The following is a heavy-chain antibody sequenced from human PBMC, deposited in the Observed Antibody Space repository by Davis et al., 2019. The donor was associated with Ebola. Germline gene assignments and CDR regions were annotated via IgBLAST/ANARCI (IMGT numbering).Heavy chain of an antibody. J-gene: IGHJ6*02. CDR1: GGSFSGYY. CDR2: IYYSGST. D-gene: IGHD5-12*01. V-gene: IGHV4-59*01. CDR3: ARERVYSGYHYYYYGMDV. Sequence: SETLSLTCAVYGGSFSGYYWSWIRQPPGKGLEWIGYIYYSGSTNYNPSLKSRVTISVDTSQNQFSLKLSSVTAADTAVYYCARERVYSGYHYYYYGMDVWGQGTTVTVSS.